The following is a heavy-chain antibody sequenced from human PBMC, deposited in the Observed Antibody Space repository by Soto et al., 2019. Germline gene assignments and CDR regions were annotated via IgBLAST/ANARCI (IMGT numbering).Heavy chain of an antibody. Sequence: QVQLVESGGGVVQPGRSLRLSCAASGFTFSSYGMHWVRQAPGKGLEWVAVISYEGSNKYYADSVKGRITISRDNSKNTLYVEMKSLRAEDTAVYYCVRDDGRYSLDIWGQGTMVTVSS. J-gene: IGHJ3*02. CDR1: GFTFSSYG. CDR3: VRDDGRYSLDI. V-gene: IGHV3-30*03. D-gene: IGHD1-26*01. CDR2: ISYEGSNK.